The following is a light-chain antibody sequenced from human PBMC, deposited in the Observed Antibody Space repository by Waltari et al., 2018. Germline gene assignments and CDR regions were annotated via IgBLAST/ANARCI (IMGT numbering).Light chain of an antibody. CDR3: AVWDDSLGGV. J-gene: IGLJ3*02. CDR1: NSNIGGNS. CDR2: NDN. Sequence: QSVLTQPPSVSGTPGQRVTISCSGSNSNIGGNSVNWYQQVPGTAPKLLIYNDNQGPSGVPDRFSASQSGTSASLAIPGLQSEDEADYYCAVWDDSLGGVFGGGTKLTVL. V-gene: IGLV1-44*01.